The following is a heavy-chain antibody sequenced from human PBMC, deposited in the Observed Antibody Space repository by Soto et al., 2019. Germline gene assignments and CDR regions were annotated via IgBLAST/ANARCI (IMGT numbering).Heavy chain of an antibody. V-gene: IGHV1-69*06. Sequence: QVQLVQSGAEVKKTGSSVKVSCKTSGGTFSTFGISWVRQAPGQGLEWMGGIIPFFGTAEYSQKFRGRLTITTDISTTTAYMELSSLTSEDTAVYYCARRDSHGYFRYFDNWGQGTLVTVSS. CDR1: GGTFSTFG. CDR3: ARRDSHGYFRYFDN. CDR2: IIPFFGTA. J-gene: IGHJ4*02. D-gene: IGHD4-17*01.